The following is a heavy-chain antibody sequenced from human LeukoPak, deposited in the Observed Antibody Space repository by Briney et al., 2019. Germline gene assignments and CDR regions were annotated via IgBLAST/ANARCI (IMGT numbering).Heavy chain of an antibody. D-gene: IGHD3-22*01. CDR3: ARESLNSYYYDSSGYYYWWYFDL. CDR2: INHSGST. CDR1: GGSFSGYY. J-gene: IGHJ2*01. Sequence: PSETLSLTCAVYGGSFSGYYWSWIRQPPGKGLEWIGEINHSGSTYYNPSLKSRVTISVDTSKNQFTLKLSSVTAADTAVYYCARESLNSYYYDSSGYYYWWYFDLWGRGTLVTVSS. V-gene: IGHV4-34*01.